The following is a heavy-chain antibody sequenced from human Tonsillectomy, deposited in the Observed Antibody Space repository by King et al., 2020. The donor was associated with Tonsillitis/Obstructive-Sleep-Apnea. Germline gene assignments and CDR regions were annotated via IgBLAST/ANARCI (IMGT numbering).Heavy chain of an antibody. J-gene: IGHJ4*02. Sequence: VQLVESGGGLVQPGRSLRLSCAASGFTFDDYAMHWVRHAPGKGLEWVSGISWNSGSIGYADSVKGRFTISRDNAKNSLYLQMNSLRAEDTALYYCAKYMRIWYTYFDYWGQGTLVTVSS. CDR3: AKYMRIWYTYFDY. CDR1: GFTFDDYA. CDR2: ISWNSGSI. D-gene: IGHD6-13*01. V-gene: IGHV3-9*01.